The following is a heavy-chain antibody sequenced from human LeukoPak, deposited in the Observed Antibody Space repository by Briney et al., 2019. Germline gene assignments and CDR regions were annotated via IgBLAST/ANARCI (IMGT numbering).Heavy chain of an antibody. Sequence: GGSLRLSCAASGFTFSSYAMSWVRQAPGKGLEWVSAISGSGGSTFYADSVKGRFTISRDNSKNTLYLQMNSLRAEDTAVYYCAKDMYSSGWYFDNWGQGTLVTVSS. CDR1: GFTFSSYA. CDR2: ISGSGGST. D-gene: IGHD6-19*01. J-gene: IGHJ4*02. V-gene: IGHV3-23*01. CDR3: AKDMYSSGWYFDN.